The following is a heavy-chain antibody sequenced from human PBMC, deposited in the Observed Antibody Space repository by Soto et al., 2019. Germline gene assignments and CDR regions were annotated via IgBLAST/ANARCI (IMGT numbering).Heavy chain of an antibody. J-gene: IGHJ4*02. CDR2: IDYRGGT. Sequence: SETLSLTCTVSGGSVTSGTHYWSWIRQSPGKELEWIGFIDYRGGTNYNPSLKSRVTTSVDTSKNEFSLRLTSVTAADTAVYYCARGRGTYGRFDHWGQGTLVTVSS. D-gene: IGHD3-16*01. CDR3: ARGRGTYGRFDH. CDR1: GGSVTSGTHY. V-gene: IGHV4-61*01.